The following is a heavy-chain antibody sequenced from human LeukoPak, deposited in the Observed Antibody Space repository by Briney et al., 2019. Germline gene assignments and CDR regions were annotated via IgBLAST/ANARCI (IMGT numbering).Heavy chain of an antibody. CDR2: IYYSGST. J-gene: IGHJ6*03. CDR3: ARGRPPPSIFGVVMGHYYYMDV. V-gene: IGHV4-59*08. Sequence: SETLSLTCTVSGGSISSYYWSWIRQPPGKGLEWIGYIYYSGSTNYNPSLKSRVTISVDTSKNQFSLKLSSVTAADTAVYYCARGRPPPSIFGVVMGHYYYMDVWGKGTTVTVSS. CDR1: GGSISSYY. D-gene: IGHD3-3*01.